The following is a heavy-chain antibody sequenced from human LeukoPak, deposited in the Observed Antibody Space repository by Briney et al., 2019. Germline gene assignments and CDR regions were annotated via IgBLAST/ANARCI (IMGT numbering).Heavy chain of an antibody. CDR1: GYSISSGYY. CDR3: ARDIVVPNTGXYFDX. Sequence: SETLSLTCTVSGYSISSGYYWGWIRQPPGKGLEWIGSIYHSGSTYYNPSLKSRVTISVDTSKNQFSLKLSSVTAVDTAVYYXARDIVVPNTGXYFDXWGQGTLVXVSS. V-gene: IGHV4-38-2*02. J-gene: IGHJ4*02. CDR2: IYHSGST. D-gene: IGHD2-2*01.